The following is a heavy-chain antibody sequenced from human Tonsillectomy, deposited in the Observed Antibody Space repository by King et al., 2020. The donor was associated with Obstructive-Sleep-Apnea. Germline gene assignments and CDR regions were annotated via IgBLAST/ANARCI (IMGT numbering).Heavy chain of an antibody. D-gene: IGHD3-10*01. V-gene: IGHV3-15*01. CDR3: TTAGEGVIRGPGRGGY. CDR2: IKCKTDGGTT. CDR1: GFTFSNSW. J-gene: IGHJ4*02. Sequence: VQLVESGGGLVKPGGSLRLSCAASGFTFSNSWMSWVRQAPGKGLEWVGRIKCKTDGGTTDNAAPVKGRFTISRDDSKNTLYLQMNRLKTEDTAVYYCTTAGEGVIRGPGRGGYWGQGTLVTVSS.